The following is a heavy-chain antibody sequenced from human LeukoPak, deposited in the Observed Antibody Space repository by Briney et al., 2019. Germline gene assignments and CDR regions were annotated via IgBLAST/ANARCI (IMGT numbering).Heavy chain of an antibody. CDR2: IYPDDSDT. CDR3: ARHRKDIGFDS. V-gene: IGHV5-51*01. J-gene: IGHJ4*02. D-gene: IGHD2-15*01. CDR1: GYSFSSYW. Sequence: GESLKISCKGSGYSFSSYWIGWVRQMPGKGLEWIAIIYPDDSDTRYSPSFQGQVTISADRSISTAYMQWSSLKASDSAMYYCARHRKDIGFDSWGQGTLVTVSS.